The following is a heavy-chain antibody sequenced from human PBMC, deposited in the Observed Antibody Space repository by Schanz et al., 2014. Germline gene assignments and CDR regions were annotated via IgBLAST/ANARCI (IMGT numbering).Heavy chain of an antibody. V-gene: IGHV3-21*01. Sequence: VQLVQSGGGVVQPGGSLRLSCAASGFTFTSYSMHWVRQAPGRGLEWVSSLSGGSSYIFFADSVKGRFTISRDNARYSLYLEMNSLRAEDTAVYYCARGRARQLVHWFDPWGQGTLVTVSS. D-gene: IGHD6-13*01. CDR1: GFTFTSYS. CDR3: ARGRARQLVHWFDP. CDR2: LSGGSSYI. J-gene: IGHJ5*02.